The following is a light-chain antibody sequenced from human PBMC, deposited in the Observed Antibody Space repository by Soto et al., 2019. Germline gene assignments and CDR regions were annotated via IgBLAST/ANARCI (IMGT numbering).Light chain of an antibody. J-gene: IGKJ1*01. CDR1: QFIHSRY. V-gene: IGKV3-20*01. Sequence: EIVFPQSPGTLSLSPGESATLLCRASQFIHSRYLAWYQPKPGEAPRLLIYGASNTATGIPDRLSGGGSGTVFTLPISRLEPEDFAVYYCQQYGSSGTFGQGTKVDI. CDR3: QQYGSSGT. CDR2: GAS.